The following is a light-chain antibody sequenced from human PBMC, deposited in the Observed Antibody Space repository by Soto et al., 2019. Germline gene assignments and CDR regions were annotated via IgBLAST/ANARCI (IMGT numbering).Light chain of an antibody. CDR2: EVS. CDR1: SSDVGGYNY. Sequence: QSALTQPASVSGSPGQSITISCTGTSSDVGGYNYVSWYQQHPGKAPKLMIYEVSNRPSGVSNRFSGSKSGNTASLTISGFQAEDEADYDCSSYTSGSTQVVGTGTKVTVL. CDR3: SSYTSGSTQV. V-gene: IGLV2-14*01. J-gene: IGLJ1*01.